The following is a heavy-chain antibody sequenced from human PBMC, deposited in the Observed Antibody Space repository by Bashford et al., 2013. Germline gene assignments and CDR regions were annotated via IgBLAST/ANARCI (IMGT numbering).Heavy chain of an antibody. V-gene: IGHV3-30*07. D-gene: IGHD6-13*01. Sequence: SVKGRFTISRDSSKNTLYLQMNSLRAEDTAVYYCARDEYSSSPILLDYWGQGTLVTVSS. CDR3: ARDEYSSSPILLDY. J-gene: IGHJ4*02.